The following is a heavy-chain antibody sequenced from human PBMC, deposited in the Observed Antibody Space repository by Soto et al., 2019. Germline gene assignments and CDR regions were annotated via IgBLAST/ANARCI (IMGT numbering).Heavy chain of an antibody. Sequence: QVQLVQSGAEVKKPGASVKVSCKTSGYTFHIYGITWVRQAPGRGLEWMGWISTYTGKTDYAQSLKGRVTMTTDTSTGTAYLEVRSLRSDDTAVYFCARDVYSGSGDAFDLWGQGTMVTVSS. J-gene: IGHJ3*01. V-gene: IGHV1-18*01. CDR3: ARDVYSGSGDAFDL. D-gene: IGHD6-6*01. CDR2: ISTYTGKT. CDR1: GYTFHIYG.